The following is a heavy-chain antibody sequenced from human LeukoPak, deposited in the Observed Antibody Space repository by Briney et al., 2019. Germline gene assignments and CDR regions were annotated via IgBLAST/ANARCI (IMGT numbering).Heavy chain of an antibody. CDR3: MTRITMVRGGGALDY. Sequence: ASVKVSCKASGYTFTSYDINWVRQATGQGLGWMGWMNPNSGNTGYAQKFQGRVTMTRNTSISTAYMELSSLRSEDTAVYYCMTRITMVRGGGALDYWGQGTLVTVSS. D-gene: IGHD3-10*01. J-gene: IGHJ4*02. CDR2: MNPNSGNT. V-gene: IGHV1-8*01. CDR1: GYTFTSYD.